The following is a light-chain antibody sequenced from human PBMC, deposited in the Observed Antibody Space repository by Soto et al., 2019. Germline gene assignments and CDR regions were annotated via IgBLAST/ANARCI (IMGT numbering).Light chain of an antibody. V-gene: IGKV3-11*01. CDR2: DAS. CDR3: QQRSNWPPT. Sequence: ENVLTQSPATLSLSPGDTATLSCRATQSLRNYLAWYQQKLGQAPRLLIYDASKRATGIPARFSGSGSGTDFTLTISSLEPEDFAVYYCQQRSNWPPTFGGGTKVDIK. CDR1: QSLRNY. J-gene: IGKJ4*01.